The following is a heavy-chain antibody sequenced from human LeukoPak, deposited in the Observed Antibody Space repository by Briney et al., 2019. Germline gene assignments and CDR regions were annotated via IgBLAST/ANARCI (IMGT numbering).Heavy chain of an antibody. J-gene: IGHJ1*01. Sequence: GGSLRLPCAASRFTFSTYSMNWVRQAPGKGLEWVSYISSSSTTVYYADSVRGRFTISRDNAKNSLYLQMNSLRAEDTAVYYCVRELASWGQGTLVTVSS. CDR2: ISSSSTTV. D-gene: IGHD6-6*01. CDR3: VRELAS. V-gene: IGHV3-48*04. CDR1: RFTFSTYS.